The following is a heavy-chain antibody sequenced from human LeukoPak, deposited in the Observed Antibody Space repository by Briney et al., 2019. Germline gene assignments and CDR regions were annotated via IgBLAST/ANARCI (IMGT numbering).Heavy chain of an antibody. CDR2: INDSGSP. Sequence: SETLSLTCAVYGGSFSGYHWTWIRQSPGKGLEWIGEINDSGSPIYSPSLRSRLTISVDTSKNQFSVTLTSVTVADTAVYYCARGPHQHWSLGQFWGQGSLVTVSS. CDR1: GGSFSGYH. CDR3: ARGPHQHWSLGQF. V-gene: IGHV4-34*01. D-gene: IGHD2-2*01. J-gene: IGHJ4*02.